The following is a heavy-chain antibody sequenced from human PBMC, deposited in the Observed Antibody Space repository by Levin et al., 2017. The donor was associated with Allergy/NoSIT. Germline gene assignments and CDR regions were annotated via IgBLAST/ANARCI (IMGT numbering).Heavy chain of an antibody. J-gene: IGHJ4*02. D-gene: IGHD3-22*01. CDR2: ISGSGGST. Sequence: GGSLRLSCAASGFTFSNYAMSWVRQAPGKGLEWVSAISGSGGSTYYADSVKGRFTISRDNSKNTLYLQMNSPRAEDTAVYYCAKVSDDFWSGWGYDSSGYYFNYWGQGTLVTVSS. CDR1: GFTFSNYA. V-gene: IGHV3-23*01. CDR3: AKVSDDFWSGWGYDSSGYYFNY.